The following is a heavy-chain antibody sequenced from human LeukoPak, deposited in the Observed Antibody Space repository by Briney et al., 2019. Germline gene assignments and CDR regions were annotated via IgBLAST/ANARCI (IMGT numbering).Heavy chain of an antibody. CDR1: GFTVSSNY. V-gene: IGHV3-66*02. CDR3: ARGYDYVWGSYRLNDY. D-gene: IGHD3-16*02. Sequence: GGSLRLSCAASGFTVSSNYMSWVRQAPGKGLEWVSVIYSGGSTYYADSVKGRFTISRDNSKNTLYLQMNSLRAEDTAVYYCARGYDYVWGSYRLNDYWGQGTLVTVSS. CDR2: IYSGGST. J-gene: IGHJ4*02.